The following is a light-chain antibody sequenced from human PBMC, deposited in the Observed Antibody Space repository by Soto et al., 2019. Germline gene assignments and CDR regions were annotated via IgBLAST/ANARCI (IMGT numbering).Light chain of an antibody. Sequence: EIVMTQSPATLSVSQGERATLSCRASQSVSSNLGWYQQKPGQAPRLLIHSASARATGIPARFSGSGSGTEFTLTISSLQSEDFAVYYCQQYNNWPLSFGGGTKVEIK. CDR2: SAS. CDR3: QQYNNWPLS. J-gene: IGKJ4*01. V-gene: IGKV3-15*01. CDR1: QSVSSN.